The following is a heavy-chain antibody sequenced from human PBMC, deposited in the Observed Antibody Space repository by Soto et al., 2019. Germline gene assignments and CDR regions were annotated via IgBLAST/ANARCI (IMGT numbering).Heavy chain of an antibody. Sequence: EVQLVESGGGLVQPGGSLRLSCAASGFTFSSYWMSWVRQAPGKGLEWVANIKQDGSEKYYVDSVKGRFTISRDNAKNSRDLQMNCLKAEDTGVYYCAGFVSSWYILESGNFQHWGQGTLVTVSS. CDR3: AGFVSSWYILESGNFQH. D-gene: IGHD6-13*01. CDR1: GFTFSSYW. CDR2: IKQDGSEK. J-gene: IGHJ1*01. V-gene: IGHV3-7*03.